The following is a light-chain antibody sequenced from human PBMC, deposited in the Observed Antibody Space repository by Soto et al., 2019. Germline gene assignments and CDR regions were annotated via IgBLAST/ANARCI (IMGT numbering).Light chain of an antibody. J-gene: IGKJ2*01. V-gene: IGKV3-20*01. Sequence: ESVLTQSPGTLSLSPGERATLSCRASQTVIKNYLAWYQRKPGQAPRLLIYGASNRATGIPDRFSGGGSGTDFTLTISRLEAEDSQLYYCQKYETSPYTFAQGTNVDIK. CDR3: QKYETSPYT. CDR2: GAS. CDR1: QTVIKNY.